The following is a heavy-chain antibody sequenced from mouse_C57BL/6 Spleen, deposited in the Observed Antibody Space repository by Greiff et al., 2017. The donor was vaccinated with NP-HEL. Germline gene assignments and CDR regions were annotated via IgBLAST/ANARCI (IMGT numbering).Heavy chain of an antibody. CDR1: GFTFSSYG. CDR3: ARHPNYY. Sequence: DVMLVESGGDLVKPGGSLKLSCAASGFTFSSYGMSWVRQTPDKRLEWVATISSGGSYTYYPDSVKGRFTISRDNAKNTLYLQMSSLKSEDTAMYYCARHPNYYWGQGTLVTVSA. CDR2: ISSGGSYT. V-gene: IGHV5-6*02. D-gene: IGHD1-1*01. J-gene: IGHJ3*01.